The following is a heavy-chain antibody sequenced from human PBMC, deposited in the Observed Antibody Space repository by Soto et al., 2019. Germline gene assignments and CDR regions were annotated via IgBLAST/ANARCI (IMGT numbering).Heavy chain of an antibody. CDR2: IIPMYGTA. CDR3: ARGLSYCSGGSCYTFQQ. D-gene: IGHD2-15*01. V-gene: IGHV1-69*06. J-gene: IGHJ1*01. CDR1: GGNFDSYA. Sequence: QVQLVQSGAEVKKPGSSVKVSCRASGGNFDSYAISWVRQAPGQGLEWMGGIIPMYGTANYAQKFQDRVPFTADKSTSPASRDLGCRRSDATAVFYCARGLSYCSGGSCYTFQQWGQGTLVTVSS.